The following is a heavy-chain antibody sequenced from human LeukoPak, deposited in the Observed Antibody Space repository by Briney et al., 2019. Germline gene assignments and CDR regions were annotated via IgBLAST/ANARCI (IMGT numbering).Heavy chain of an antibody. J-gene: IGHJ4*02. V-gene: IGHV4-59*01. CDR2: IYYSGST. D-gene: IGHD2-15*01. Sequence: PSETLSLTRTVSGGSISSYYWSWIRQPPGKGLEWIGYIYYSGSTNYNPPLKSRVTISVDTSKNQFSLKLSSVTAADTAVYYCAREVVVAATPYYFDYWGQGTLVTVSS. CDR1: GGSISSYY. CDR3: AREVVVAATPYYFDY.